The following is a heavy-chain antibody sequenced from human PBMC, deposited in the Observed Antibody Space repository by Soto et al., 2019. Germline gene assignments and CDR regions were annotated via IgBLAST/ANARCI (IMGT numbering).Heavy chain of an antibody. J-gene: IGHJ6*02. Sequence: EVQLVESGGGLVQPGGSLKLSCAASGFTFSGSAMHWVRQASGKGLEWVGRIRSKANSYATAYAASVKGRFTISRDDSKNTAYLQMNSLKTEDTAVYYCTRHFEYGDLRRWPNYYGMDVWGQGTTVTVSS. CDR2: IRSKANSYAT. CDR1: GFTFSGSA. D-gene: IGHD4-17*01. CDR3: TRHFEYGDLRRWPNYYGMDV. V-gene: IGHV3-73*02.